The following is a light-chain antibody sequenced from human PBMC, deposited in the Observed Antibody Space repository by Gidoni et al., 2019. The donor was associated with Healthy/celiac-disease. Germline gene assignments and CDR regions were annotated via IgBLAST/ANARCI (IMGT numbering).Light chain of an antibody. CDR1: QSVLYSSNNKNY. CDR2: WAS. CDR3: QQYYSTRT. V-gene: IGKV4-1*01. Sequence: DIVMTQSPDSLAVSLGERATLNCKSSQSVLYSSNNKNYLAWYPQKPGQPPKLLIYWASTREAGVPDRFSGSGSGTDFTLTISSLQAEDVAVYYCQQYYSTRTFGQGTKVEIK. J-gene: IGKJ1*01.